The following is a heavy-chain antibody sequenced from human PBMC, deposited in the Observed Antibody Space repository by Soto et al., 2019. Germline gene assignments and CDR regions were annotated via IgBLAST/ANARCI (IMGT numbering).Heavy chain of an antibody. CDR1: GFSLSTTGMC. V-gene: IGHV2-70*01. CDR3: ARMTAAGIFYYYGMDV. Sequence: SGPTLVNPTQTLTLTCSFSGFSLSTTGMCVSWIRQPPGKALEWLALIDWSDDKYYNTSLKTRLTISKDTSKNQVVLTMTNMDPVDTATYYCARMTAAGIFYYYGMDVWGQGTTVTVSS. J-gene: IGHJ6*02. D-gene: IGHD6-13*01. CDR2: IDWSDDK.